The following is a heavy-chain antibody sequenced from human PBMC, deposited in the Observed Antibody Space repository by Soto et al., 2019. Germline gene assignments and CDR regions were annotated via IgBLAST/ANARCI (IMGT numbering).Heavy chain of an antibody. V-gene: IGHV3-23*01. CDR3: AKFRGPYYSYSYMDV. CDR1: GFTFGTYA. CDR2: ISGSGRTT. Sequence: EVQLLESGGGLVQPGGSLRLSCAASGFTFGTYAMKWLRQAPGRGLECVSFISGSGRTTYYAESVKGRFTVSRDNSKSTMYLQMNSLRAEDTALYYCAKFRGPYYSYSYMDVWGKGTTVTVSS. J-gene: IGHJ6*03. D-gene: IGHD3-16*01.